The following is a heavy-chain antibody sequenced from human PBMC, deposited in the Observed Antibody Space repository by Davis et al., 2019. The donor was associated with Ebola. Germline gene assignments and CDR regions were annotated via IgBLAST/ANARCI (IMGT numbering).Heavy chain of an antibody. CDR2: ISWNSGGV. CDR3: VKDRSGHTSGGLDY. V-gene: IGHV3-9*03. CDR1: GFTFDEYA. D-gene: IGHD5-12*01. Sequence: GGSLRLSCAASGFTFDEYAMHWVRQAPGKGLEWVSSISWNSGGVYYADSVKGRFTISRDNAQNSLYLQMNSLRVEDMAFYYCVKDRSGHTSGGLDYWGQGTLVTVSS. J-gene: IGHJ4*02.